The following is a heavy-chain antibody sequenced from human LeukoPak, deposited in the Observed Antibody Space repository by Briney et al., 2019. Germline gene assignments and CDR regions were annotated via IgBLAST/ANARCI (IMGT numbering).Heavy chain of an antibody. CDR3: ARVIGGGRRGNWFDS. J-gene: IGHJ5*01. CDR1: GDSVSSNSAA. V-gene: IGHV6-1*01. D-gene: IGHD3-10*01. Sequence: SQTLSLTCAISGDSVSSNSAAWNWIRQSPSRGLEWLGRTYYRSKWYTDYAVSVRSRITINPDTSKNQFSLQLNSVTPEDTTVYYCARVIGGGRRGNWFDSWGQGTPVTVSS. CDR2: TYYRSKWYT.